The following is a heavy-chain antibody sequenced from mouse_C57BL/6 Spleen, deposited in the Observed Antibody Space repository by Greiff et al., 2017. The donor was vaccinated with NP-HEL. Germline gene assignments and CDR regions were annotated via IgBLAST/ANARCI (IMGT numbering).Heavy chain of an antibody. V-gene: IGHV1-18*01. Sequence: EVQLQQSGPELVKPGASVKIPCKASGYTFTDYNMDWVKQSHGKSLKWIGDINPNNGGTIYNQKFKGKATLTVDKSSSTAYMELRSLTSEDTAVYYCARKGDYYYGRSPAWFAYWGQGTLVTVSA. CDR2: INPNNGGT. J-gene: IGHJ3*01. D-gene: IGHD1-1*01. CDR3: ARKGDYYYGRSPAWFAY. CDR1: GYTFTDYN.